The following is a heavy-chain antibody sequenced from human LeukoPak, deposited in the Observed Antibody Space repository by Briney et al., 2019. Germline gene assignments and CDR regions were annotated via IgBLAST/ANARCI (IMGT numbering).Heavy chain of an antibody. V-gene: IGHV3-33*01. D-gene: IGHD5-12*01. J-gene: IGHJ4*02. Sequence: GGSLRLSFAAAGFTFSSYGMHWGRPAPGKGGGGGAVIWYDGSNRYYADSVKGRFTISRDNSKNTLYLQMNSLRAEDTALYHCARGRGYRGYLYYFDYWGQGTLVTVSS. CDR3: ARGRGYRGYLYYFDY. CDR2: IWYDGSNR. CDR1: GFTFSSYG.